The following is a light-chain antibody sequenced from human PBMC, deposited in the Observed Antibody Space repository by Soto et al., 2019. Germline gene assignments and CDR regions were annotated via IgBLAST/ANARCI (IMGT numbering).Light chain of an antibody. Sequence: DIQMTQSPSTLSASVGDRVTITCRASQSISSWLAWYQQKPGKAPKLLIYKASSLESGVPSRFSGSGSGTEFTLTFSSLQPDDFATYYCQQYNDLWTFGQGTKVDIK. V-gene: IGKV1-5*03. J-gene: IGKJ1*01. CDR2: KAS. CDR1: QSISSW. CDR3: QQYNDLWT.